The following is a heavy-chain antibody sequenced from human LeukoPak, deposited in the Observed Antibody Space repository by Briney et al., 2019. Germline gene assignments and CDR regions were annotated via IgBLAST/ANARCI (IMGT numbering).Heavy chain of an antibody. CDR1: GYTFTSYD. D-gene: IGHD3-3*01. Sequence: ASVKVSCKASGYTFTSYDINWVRQAPGQGLEWMGWMNPNSCSTGYAQKFQGRVTMTRNTSVSTAYMELSSLRSEDTAVYYCARGSVGYDYWSGYYDSDYWGQGTLVTVSS. CDR2: MNPNSCST. CDR3: ARGSVGYDYWSGYYDSDY. J-gene: IGHJ4*02. V-gene: IGHV1-8*01.